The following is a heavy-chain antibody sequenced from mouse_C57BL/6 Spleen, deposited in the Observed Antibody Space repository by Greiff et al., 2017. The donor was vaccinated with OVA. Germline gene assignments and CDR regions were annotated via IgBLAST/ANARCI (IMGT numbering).Heavy chain of an antibody. CDR2: INPNNGGT. CDR3: ARSTAQATLYAMDY. Sequence: EVQLQQSGPELVKPGASVKIPCKASGYTFTDYNMDWVKQSHGKSLEWIGDINPNNGGTIYNQKFKGKATLTVDKSSSTAYMELRSLTSEDTAVYYCARSTAQATLYAMDYWGQGTSVTVSS. D-gene: IGHD3-2*02. CDR1: GYTFTDYN. J-gene: IGHJ4*01. V-gene: IGHV1-18*01.